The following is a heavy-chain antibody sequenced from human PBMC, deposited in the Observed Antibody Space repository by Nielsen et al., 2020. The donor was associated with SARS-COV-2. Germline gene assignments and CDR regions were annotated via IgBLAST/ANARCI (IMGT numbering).Heavy chain of an antibody. D-gene: IGHD6-13*01. J-gene: IGHJ4*02. CDR1: GFTFSSYG. Sequence: GGSLRLSCAASGFTFSSYGMHWVRQAPGKGLEWVAVIWYDGSNKYYADSVKGRFTISRDNSKNTLYLQMNSLRAEDTAVYYCARDQADSSSWYPGYYFDYWGQGTLVTVSS. CDR3: ARDQADSSSWYPGYYFDY. CDR2: IWYDGSNK. V-gene: IGHV3-30*19.